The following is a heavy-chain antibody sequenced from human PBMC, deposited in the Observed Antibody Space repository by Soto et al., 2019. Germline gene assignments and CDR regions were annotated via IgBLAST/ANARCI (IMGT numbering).Heavy chain of an antibody. CDR3: AREVYCSGGSCYSTALDP. D-gene: IGHD2-15*01. CDR1: GGSISSYY. V-gene: IGHV4-59*01. J-gene: IGHJ5*02. Sequence: SETLSLTCTVSGGSISSYYWSWIRQPPGKGLEWIGYIYYSGSTNYNPSLKSRVTISVDTSKNQFSLKLSSVTAADTAVYYCAREVYCSGGSCYSTALDPWGQGTLVTVSS. CDR2: IYYSGST.